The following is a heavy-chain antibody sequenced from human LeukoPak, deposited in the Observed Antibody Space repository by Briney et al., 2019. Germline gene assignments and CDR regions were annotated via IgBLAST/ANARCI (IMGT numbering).Heavy chain of an antibody. Sequence: ASVKVSSKASGYTFTSYGISWVRQAPGQGLEWMGWISAYNGNTNYAQKLQGRVTMTTDTSTSTAYMELRSLRSDDTAVYYCARDLSVVTTDANDYWGQGTLVTVSS. V-gene: IGHV1-18*01. CDR2: ISAYNGNT. CDR3: ARDLSVVTTDANDY. J-gene: IGHJ4*02. D-gene: IGHD4-23*01. CDR1: GYTFTSYG.